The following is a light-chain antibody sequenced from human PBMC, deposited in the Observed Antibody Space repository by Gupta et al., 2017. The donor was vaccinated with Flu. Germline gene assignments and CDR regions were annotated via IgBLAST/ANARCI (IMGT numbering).Light chain of an antibody. CDR3: CSYAGTFTFV. J-gene: IGLJ2*01. V-gene: IGLV2-11*01. Sequence: SDVGNYDYVSWYQQHPGKAPKLMIYGVTERPSGVPDRFSGSKSGNTASLTISGLQAEDEAFYYCCSYAGTFTFVFGGGTTLTVL. CDR1: SDVGNYDY. CDR2: GVT.